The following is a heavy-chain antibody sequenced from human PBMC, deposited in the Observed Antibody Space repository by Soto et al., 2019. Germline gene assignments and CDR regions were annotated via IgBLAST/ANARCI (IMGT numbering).Heavy chain of an antibody. CDR3: ARESGGATATLDYYYFYMDV. J-gene: IGHJ6*03. D-gene: IGHD5-12*01. V-gene: IGHV1-2*02. CDR2: MNHNSGDT. CDR1: GYRFSDYY. Sequence: QVQLVQSGAEVKKPGASVTVSCKASGYRFSDYYLHWVRQAPGQGPEWMGWMNHNSGDTKYAQKFKGRVTMTRDTSVRTAFMELNWLKSDDTAVYYCARESGGATATLDYYYFYMDVWGIGTTVTVSS.